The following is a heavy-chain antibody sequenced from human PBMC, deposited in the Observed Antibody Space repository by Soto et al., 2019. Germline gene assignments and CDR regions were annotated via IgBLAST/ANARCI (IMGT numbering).Heavy chain of an antibody. CDR2: IYYSGST. V-gene: IGHV4-59*08. D-gene: IGHD3-10*01. CDR1: GGSISSYY. CDR3: ASQRYYYGSGSYFGP. J-gene: IGHJ5*02. Sequence: SETLSLTCTVSGGSISSYYWSWIRQPPGKGLEWIGYIYYSGSTNYNPSLKSRVTISVDTSKNQFSLKLSSVTAADTAVYYCASQRYYYGSGSYFGPWGQGTLVTVS.